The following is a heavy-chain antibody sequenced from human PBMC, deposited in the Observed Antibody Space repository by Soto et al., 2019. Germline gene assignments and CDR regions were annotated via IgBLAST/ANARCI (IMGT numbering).Heavy chain of an antibody. CDR2: ISGSGGRT. CDR3: AKGLSSASSFDY. CDR1: GFTFSHHD. V-gene: IGHV3-23*01. D-gene: IGHD3-22*01. Sequence: GGSLRLSCAASGFTFSHHDMSWVRQAPGKGLEWVSAISGSGGRTHYADSVKGRFTISRDNSKNMLSLQMNSLRAEDTAVYHCAKGLSSASSFDYWGQGTLVTVSS. J-gene: IGHJ4*02.